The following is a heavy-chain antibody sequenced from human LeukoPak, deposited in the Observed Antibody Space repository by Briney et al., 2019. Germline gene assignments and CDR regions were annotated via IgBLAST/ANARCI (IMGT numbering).Heavy chain of an antibody. CDR3: AKDLGKDDTIFGSAPLDY. CDR2: ISGSGGST. D-gene: IGHD3-3*01. Sequence: GGSLRLSCAASGFTFSSYDMSWVRQAPGKGLEWVSAISGSGGSTYYADSVKGRFTISRDNSKNTLYLQMNSLRAEDTAVYYCAKDLGKDDTIFGSAPLDYWGQGTLVTVSS. CDR1: GFTFSSYD. J-gene: IGHJ4*02. V-gene: IGHV3-23*01.